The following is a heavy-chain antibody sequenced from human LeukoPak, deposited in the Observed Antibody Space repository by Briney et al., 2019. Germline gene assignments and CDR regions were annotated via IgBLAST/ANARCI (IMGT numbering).Heavy chain of an antibody. D-gene: IGHD3-10*01. CDR2: INHSGDT. V-gene: IGHV4-34*01. J-gene: IGHJ4*02. CDR1: GGSFSGYY. Sequence: PSETLSLTCAVYGGSFSGYYWSWIRQPPGKGLEWIGEINHSGDTNYNPSLKNRVTISSDTSKDQFSLRLSSVTAADTAIYYCARESNSYDSGTYAWFDFWGQGTLVTVSS. CDR3: ARESNSYDSGTYAWFDF.